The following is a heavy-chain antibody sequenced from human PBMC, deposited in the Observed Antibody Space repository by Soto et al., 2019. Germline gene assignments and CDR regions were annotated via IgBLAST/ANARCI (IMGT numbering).Heavy chain of an antibody. Sequence: ASVKVSCKASGYTFTGYYMHWVRQAPGQGLEWMGWINPNSGGTNYAQKCQGWVTMTRDTSISTAYMELSRLRSDDTAVYYCARTGYYYYGMDVGGQGTTVTVSS. CDR2: INPNSGGT. CDR1: GYTFTGYY. J-gene: IGHJ6*02. CDR3: ARTGYYYYGMDV. V-gene: IGHV1-2*04.